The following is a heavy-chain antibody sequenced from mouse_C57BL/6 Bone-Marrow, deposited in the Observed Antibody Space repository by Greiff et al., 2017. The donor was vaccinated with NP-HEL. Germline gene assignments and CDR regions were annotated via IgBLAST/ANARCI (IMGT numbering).Heavy chain of an antibody. CDR1: GFNIKDDY. V-gene: IGHV14-4*01. Sequence: VQLKQSGAELVRPGASVKLSCTASGFNIKDDYMHWVKQRPEQGLEWIGWIDPENGDTEYASKFTGQDTKTADTSSNTAYLQLSSLTSKDTAVYYCTTFWFPGWFAYWGQGTLVTVSA. D-gene: IGHD2-2*01. J-gene: IGHJ3*01. CDR2: IDPENGDT. CDR3: TTFWFPGWFAY.